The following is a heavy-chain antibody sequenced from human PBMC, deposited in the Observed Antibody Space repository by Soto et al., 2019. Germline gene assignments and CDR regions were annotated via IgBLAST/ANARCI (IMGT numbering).Heavy chain of an antibody. J-gene: IGHJ4*01. Sequence: ASVKVSCKASGYTFSSYDINWVRQARGQGLEWMGWMNPNSVYTVYAQSFQGRVSMTRNASTSTAYMELSSLSSEDTAVYYCARGEGMFASYLHVSAYYSLDYWGQ. CDR2: MNPNSVYT. CDR3: ARGEGMFASYLHVSAYYSLDY. D-gene: IGHD3-22*01. V-gene: IGHV1-8*01. CDR1: GYTFSSYD.